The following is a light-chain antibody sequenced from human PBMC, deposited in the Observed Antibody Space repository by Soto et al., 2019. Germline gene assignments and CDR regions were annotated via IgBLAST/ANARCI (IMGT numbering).Light chain of an antibody. CDR1: SSDVGDYNY. J-gene: IGLJ2*01. Sequence: QSALTQPPSASGSPGQSVTISCTATSSDVGDYNYVSWYQQYPGKAPKLMIYEVSKRPSGVPDRFSGSKSGNTASLTVSGLQAEDEADYYCSSYAGSNNYVVFGGGTKLTV. V-gene: IGLV2-8*01. CDR3: SSYAGSNNYVV. CDR2: EVS.